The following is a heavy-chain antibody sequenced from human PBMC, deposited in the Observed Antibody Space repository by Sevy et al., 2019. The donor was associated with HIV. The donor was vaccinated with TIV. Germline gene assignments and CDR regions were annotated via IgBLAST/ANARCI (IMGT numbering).Heavy chain of an antibody. J-gene: IGHJ4*02. CDR3: TKYGLKCYYY. CDR1: GFTFNNYA. CDR2: ISGSGGST. D-gene: IGHD2-2*03. Sequence: GGSLTLSCAASGFTFNNYAMNWVRQAPGKGLEWVSTISGSGGSTAHADSVKGRFTISRANSKNTLYLQMNSLSAEDTAVYYCTKYGLKCYYYWGQGTRVTVSS. V-gene: IGHV3-23*01.